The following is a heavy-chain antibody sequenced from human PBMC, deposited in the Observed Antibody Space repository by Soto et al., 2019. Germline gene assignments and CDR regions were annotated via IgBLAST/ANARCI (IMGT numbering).Heavy chain of an antibody. J-gene: IGHJ4*02. CDR1: GGSINSGGYS. V-gene: IGHV4-30-2*01. Sequence: SETLSLTCAVSGGSINSGGYSWSWIRQPPGKGLEWIGYIYHSGSTYYNPSLKSRVTISVDRSKNQFSLKLSSVTAADTAVYYCARFEDYGDYYFDYWGQGTLVTVSS. CDR2: IYHSGST. D-gene: IGHD4-17*01. CDR3: ARFEDYGDYYFDY.